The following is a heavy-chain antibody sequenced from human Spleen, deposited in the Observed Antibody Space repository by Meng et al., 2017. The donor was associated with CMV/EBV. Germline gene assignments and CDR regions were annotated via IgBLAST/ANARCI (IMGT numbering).Heavy chain of an antibody. CDR1: GGSVSSGSYH. Sequence: TVSGGSVSSGSYHWNWIRQPPGKGLEWIGQTIYGGSTNYNPSLKSRLTISVDTSKNQFSLNLNSVTAADTAVYYCAGLIVGNGGRGHWGQGTLVTVSS. V-gene: IGHV4-61*01. J-gene: IGHJ4*02. D-gene: IGHD2/OR15-2a*01. CDR2: TIYGGST. CDR3: AGLIVGNGGRGH.